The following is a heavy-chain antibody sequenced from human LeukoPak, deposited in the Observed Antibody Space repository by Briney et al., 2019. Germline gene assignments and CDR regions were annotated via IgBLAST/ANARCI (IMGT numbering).Heavy chain of an antibody. V-gene: IGHV6-1*01. CDR1: GDSVSSNSAA. D-gene: IGHD6-13*01. CDR2: TYYRSKWYN. Sequence: SQTLSLTCAISGDSVSSNSAAWNWIRQSPSRGLEWLGRTYYRSKWYNDYAVSVKSRITINPDTSKNQFSLQLNSVTPEDTAVYYCAKAVGAAAGYYYYYYMDVWGKGTTVTVSS. J-gene: IGHJ6*03. CDR3: AKAVGAAAGYYYYYYMDV.